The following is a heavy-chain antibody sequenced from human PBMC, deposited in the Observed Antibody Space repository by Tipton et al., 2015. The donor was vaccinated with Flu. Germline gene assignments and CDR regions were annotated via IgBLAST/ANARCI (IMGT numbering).Heavy chain of an antibody. D-gene: IGHD3-10*01. V-gene: IGHV4-31*03. Sequence: TLSLTCSVSGGSISSGGYYWNWIRQHPGKGLEWIGYIFSSGSTFYNPSLKGRVTISVDTSKNLFSLKVISVSAAETAVYYCARAGESGSGIFYFYGMDVWGQGTAVTVSS. CDR1: GGSISSGGYY. CDR3: ARAGESGSGIFYFYGMDV. CDR2: IFSSGST. J-gene: IGHJ6*02.